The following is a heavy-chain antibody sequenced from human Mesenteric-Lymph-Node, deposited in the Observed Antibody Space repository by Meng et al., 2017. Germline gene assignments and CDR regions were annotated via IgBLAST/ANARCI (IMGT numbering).Heavy chain of an antibody. D-gene: IGHD5-18*01. CDR1: GFTFSSYS. CDR2: ISSSSSYI. Sequence: GGSLRLSCAASGFTFSSYSMNWVRQAPGKGLEWVSSISSSSSYIYYADSVKGRFTISRDNAKNSLYLQMNSLRAEDTAVYYCARDPDTAMVPGRYYYGMDVWGQGTGVTVSS. V-gene: IGHV3-21*01. CDR3: ARDPDTAMVPGRYYYGMDV. J-gene: IGHJ6*02.